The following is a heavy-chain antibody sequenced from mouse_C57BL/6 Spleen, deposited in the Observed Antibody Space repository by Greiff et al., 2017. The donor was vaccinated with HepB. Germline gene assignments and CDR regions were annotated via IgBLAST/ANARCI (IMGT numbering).Heavy chain of an antibody. J-gene: IGHJ4*01. CDR2: IYPGSGNT. D-gene: IGHD3-2*02. CDR3: ARGTAQATWAMDY. CDR1: GYSFTSYY. V-gene: IGHV1-66*01. Sequence: QVQLKQSGPELVKPGASVKISCKASGYSFTSYYIHWVKQRPGQGLEWIGWIYPGSGNTKYNEKFKGKATLTADTSSSTAYMQLSSLTSEDSAVYYCARGTAQATWAMDYWGQGTSVTVSS.